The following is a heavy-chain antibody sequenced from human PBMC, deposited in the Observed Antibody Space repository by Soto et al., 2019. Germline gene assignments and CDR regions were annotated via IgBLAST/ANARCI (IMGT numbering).Heavy chain of an antibody. D-gene: IGHD6-6*01. CDR2: NYYSGIT. Sequence: SETLSLTCTVSGGSISSGGYYWTWIRQHPGKGLEWIGYNYYSGITYYNPSLKSRVTISLDTSENQFSLKLSSVTAADTAVYYCARGSSIAGLYYGMDVWGQGTTVTVS. CDR3: ARGSSIAGLYYGMDV. J-gene: IGHJ6*02. CDR1: GGSISSGGYY. V-gene: IGHV4-31*03.